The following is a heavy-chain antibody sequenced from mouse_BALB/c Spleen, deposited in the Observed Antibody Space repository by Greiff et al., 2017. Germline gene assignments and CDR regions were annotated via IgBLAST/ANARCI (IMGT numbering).Heavy chain of an antibody. V-gene: IGHV14-3*02. CDR1: GFNIKDTY. Sequence: VQLKQSGAELVKPGASVKLSCTASGFNIKDTYMHWVKQRPEQGLEWIGRIDPANGNTKYDPKFQGKATITADTSSNTAYLQLSSLTSEDTAVYYCASGYGYDERDYYAMDYWGQGTSVTVSS. CDR3: ASGYGYDERDYYAMDY. D-gene: IGHD2-2*01. CDR2: IDPANGNT. J-gene: IGHJ4*01.